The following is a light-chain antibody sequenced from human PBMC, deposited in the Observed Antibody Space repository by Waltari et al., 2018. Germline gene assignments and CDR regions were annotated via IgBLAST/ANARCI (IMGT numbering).Light chain of an antibody. CDR3: MQNIQLPT. CDR2: EVS. J-gene: IGKJ1*01. CDR1: QSRLHSDGRAR. V-gene: IGKV2D-29*02. Sequence: EIVMTQAPLSLSVTPGQPASMSCKSSQSRLHSDGRARLYWYLQKPGQSPQLLIAEVSNRFSGVTERFSGSGSGTDFTLKISRVEAEDVGVYFCMQNIQLPTFGQGTKVEIE.